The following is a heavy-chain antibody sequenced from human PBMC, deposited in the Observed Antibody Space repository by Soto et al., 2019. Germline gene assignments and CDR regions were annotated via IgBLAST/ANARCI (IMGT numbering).Heavy chain of an antibody. CDR1: GGTFSSYA. Sequence: SVKVSCKASGGTFSSYAISWVRQAPGQGLEWMGGIIPIFGTANYAQKFQGRVTITADESTSTAYMELSSLRSEDTAVYYCASGGFSEQQLSHCYYYGMDVWGQGTTVTVSS. CDR3: ASGGFSEQQLSHCYYYGMDV. V-gene: IGHV1-69*13. D-gene: IGHD6-13*01. J-gene: IGHJ6*02. CDR2: IIPIFGTA.